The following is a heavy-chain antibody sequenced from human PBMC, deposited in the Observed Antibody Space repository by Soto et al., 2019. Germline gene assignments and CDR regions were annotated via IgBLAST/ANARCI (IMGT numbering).Heavy chain of an antibody. J-gene: IGHJ3*02. CDR2: IIPIFGTA. CDR3: ASQMNAFDI. Sequence: SVKVSCKASGYTFTSYGISWVRQAPGQGLEWMGGIIPIFGTANYAQKFQGRVTITADESTSTAYMELSSLRSEDTAVYYCASQMNAFDIWGQGTMVTVSS. CDR1: GYTFTSYG. V-gene: IGHV1-69*13.